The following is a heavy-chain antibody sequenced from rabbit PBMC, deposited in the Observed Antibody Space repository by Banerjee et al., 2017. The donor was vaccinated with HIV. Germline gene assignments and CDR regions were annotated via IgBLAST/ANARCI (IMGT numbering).Heavy chain of an antibody. Sequence: QSLEESGGDLVKPGASLTLTCTASGFDFNIYYMNWVRQAPGKGLEWIGIIASGTSGNTWYASWVKGRFTTSKTSSTTVTLQMISLTEADTATYFCARHYGYEYAGSIYVMYAGLDLWGQGTLVTVS. V-gene: IGHV1S40*01. CDR3: ARHYGYEYAGSIYVMYAGLDL. J-gene: IGHJ3*01. CDR2: IASGTSGNT. D-gene: IGHD6-1*01. CDR1: GFDFNIYY.